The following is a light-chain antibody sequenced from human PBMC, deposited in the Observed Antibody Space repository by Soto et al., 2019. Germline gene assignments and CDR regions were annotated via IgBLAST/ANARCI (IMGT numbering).Light chain of an antibody. CDR3: SSYTTGSTLGV. Sequence: QSALTQPASVSGSPGQSITISCTGTSSDIGGYNYVSWYQLHPGKAPKLVMYEVSNRPSGISNRFSGSKSGNTASLTTSGLQAEDEADYYCSSYTTGSTLGVFGGGTKLTVL. V-gene: IGLV2-14*01. CDR1: SSDIGGYNY. CDR2: EVS. J-gene: IGLJ3*02.